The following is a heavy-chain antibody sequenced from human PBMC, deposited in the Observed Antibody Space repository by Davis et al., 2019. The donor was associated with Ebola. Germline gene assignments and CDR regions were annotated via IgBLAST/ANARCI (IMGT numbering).Heavy chain of an antibody. CDR2: IYPGDSDT. CDR3: ASRTTPQYSSGWDDAFDI. J-gene: IGHJ3*02. D-gene: IGHD6-19*01. Sequence: PGGSLRLSCKGSGYSFTSYWIGWVRQMPGKGLEWMGIIYPGDSDTRYSPSFQGQVTISADKSISTAYLQWSSLKASDTAMYYCASRTTPQYSSGWDDAFDIWGQGTMVTVSS. CDR1: GYSFTSYW. V-gene: IGHV5-51*01.